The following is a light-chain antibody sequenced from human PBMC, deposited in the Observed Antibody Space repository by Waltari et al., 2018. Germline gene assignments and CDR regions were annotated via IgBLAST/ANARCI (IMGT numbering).Light chain of an antibody. J-gene: IGLJ3*02. CDR3: SSYTSGSTIWV. V-gene: IGLV2-14*03. CDR1: SSDVGAYNY. Sequence: QSALTQPASVSGSPGQSITISCTGTSSDVGAYNYVSCYQQHPGTAPKLMIYDVSNRPSGVSDRFSGSKSGNTASLTISGLQAEDEAYYYCSSYTSGSTIWVFGGGTKLTVL. CDR2: DVS.